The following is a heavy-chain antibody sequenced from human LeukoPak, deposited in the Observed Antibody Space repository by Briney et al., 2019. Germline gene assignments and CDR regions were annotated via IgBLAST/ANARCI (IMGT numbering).Heavy chain of an antibody. V-gene: IGHV3-23*01. CDR1: GFTFSSYA. CDR2: ISGSGGST. CDR3: AIRYCSGGSCYSGGYFQH. Sequence: GGSLRLSCAASGFTFSSYAMSWVRQAPGKGLEWVSAISGSGGSTYYADSVKGRFTISRDNSKNTLYLQMNSLRAEDTAVYYCAIRYCSGGSCYSGGYFQHWGQGTLVTVSS. J-gene: IGHJ1*01. D-gene: IGHD2-15*01.